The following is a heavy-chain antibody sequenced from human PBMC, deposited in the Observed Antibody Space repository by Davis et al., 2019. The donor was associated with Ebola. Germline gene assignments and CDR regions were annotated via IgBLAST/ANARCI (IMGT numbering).Heavy chain of an antibody. CDR1: GGSFSGYY. J-gene: IGHJ6*02. CDR2: IYYSGST. CDR3: ASLSPDGMDV. V-gene: IGHV4-59*01. Sequence: SETLSLTCAVYGGSFSGYYWTWIRQPPGKGLEWIGYIYYSGSTNYNPSLKSRVTMSVDTSRNQFSLKLNSVTAADTAVYYCASLSPDGMDVWGQGTTVTVSS.